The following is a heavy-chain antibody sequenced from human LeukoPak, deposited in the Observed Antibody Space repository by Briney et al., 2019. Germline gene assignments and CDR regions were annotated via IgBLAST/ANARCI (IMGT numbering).Heavy chain of an antibody. Sequence: GGSLRLSCAASGFTFSSHAMSWVRQAPGKGLEWVSAITSGSGSNVYYTDSLKGRFTISSENSKNTLYLQMNSLRAEDTAVYYCARHGSWSFDYWGQGTLVTVSA. CDR1: GFTFSSHA. D-gene: IGHD6-13*01. J-gene: IGHJ4*02. CDR2: ITSGSGSNV. V-gene: IGHV3-23*01. CDR3: ARHGSWSFDY.